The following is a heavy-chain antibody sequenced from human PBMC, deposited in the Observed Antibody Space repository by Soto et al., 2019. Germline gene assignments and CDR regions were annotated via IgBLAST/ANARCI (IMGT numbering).Heavy chain of an antibody. CDR3: VRDIR. J-gene: IGHJ4*02. Sequence: LRLSCAASGFTSRNSWMYWVRQTPGKGPVWVSCINGDGSVIYYADSVKGRFTISRDNARDTLYLQMNSLTTEDSAVYYCVRDIRWGQGTLVTVSS. CDR1: GFTSRNSW. CDR2: INGDGSVI. V-gene: IGHV3-74*01.